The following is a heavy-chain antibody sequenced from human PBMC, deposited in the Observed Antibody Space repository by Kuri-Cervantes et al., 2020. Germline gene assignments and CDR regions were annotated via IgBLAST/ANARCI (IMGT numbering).Heavy chain of an antibody. D-gene: IGHD3-22*01. CDR3: AREGNYYDRSKGWFDP. CDR1: GFTFSGYG. Sequence: GESLKISCAASGFTFSGYGMHWVRQAPGKGLEWVAVLSYDGSNKYYADSVKGRFTISRDNPKNTLFLQMNSLRTEDTAVYYCAREGNYYDRSKGWFDPWGQGTLVTVSS. J-gene: IGHJ5*02. CDR2: LSYDGSNK. V-gene: IGHV3-30*03.